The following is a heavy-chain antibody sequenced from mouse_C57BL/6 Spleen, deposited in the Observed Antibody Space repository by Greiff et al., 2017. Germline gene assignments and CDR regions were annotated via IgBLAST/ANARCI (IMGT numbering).Heavy chain of an antibody. Sequence: QVQLQQPGAELVRPGSSVKLSCKASGYTFTSYWMDWVKQRPGQGLEWIGNIYPSDSETHYNQKFKDKATLTVDKSSSTAYMQLSSLTSEDSAVYYCARESTSPLIFDYWGQGTTLTVSS. V-gene: IGHV1-61*01. CDR3: ARESTSPLIFDY. CDR2: IYPSDSET. J-gene: IGHJ2*01. CDR1: GYTFTSYW. D-gene: IGHD1-3*01.